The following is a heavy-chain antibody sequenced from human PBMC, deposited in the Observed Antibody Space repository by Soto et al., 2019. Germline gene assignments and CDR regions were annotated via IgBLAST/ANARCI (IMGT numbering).Heavy chain of an antibody. V-gene: IGHV3-30*14. J-gene: IGHJ5*02. CDR2: ISSRGTDI. Sequence: GGSLRLSCEASGFLFRTSTLNWVRRAPGKGLEWVAEISSRGTDIYYADSVKGRFTISRDNSKNTLYLLLDRVKSDDTAVYFCATLGRADYPPLAAWGQGTLVTVSS. CDR3: ATLGRADYPPLAA. D-gene: IGHD4-17*01. CDR1: GFLFRTST.